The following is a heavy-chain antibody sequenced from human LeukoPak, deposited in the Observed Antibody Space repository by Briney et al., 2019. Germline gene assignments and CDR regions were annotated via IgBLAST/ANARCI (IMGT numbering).Heavy chain of an antibody. CDR1: GFTFSTFA. Sequence: GGSLRLSCAASGFTFSTFAMIWVRQPPGKGLEWVSSIFPSGGEIHYADSVRGRFTISRDNSKSTLSLQMNSLRAEDTAIYYCATYRQVLLPFEPWGQGTLVTVSS. J-gene: IGHJ5*02. CDR3: ATYRQVLLPFEP. CDR2: IFPSGGEI. D-gene: IGHD2-8*02. V-gene: IGHV3-23*01.